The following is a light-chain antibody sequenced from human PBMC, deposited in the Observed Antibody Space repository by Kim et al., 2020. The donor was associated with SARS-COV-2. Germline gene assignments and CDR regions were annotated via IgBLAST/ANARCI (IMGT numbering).Light chain of an antibody. Sequence: ASVGDRVTITCQASQDISKYLNWYQQKPGKAPKLLIYDVSNLEIGVPSRFSGSGSGTHFTFTISSLQPEDVATYYCQQSDNLPRTFGPGTKVDIK. CDR3: QQSDNLPRT. V-gene: IGKV1-33*01. J-gene: IGKJ1*01. CDR2: DVS. CDR1: QDISKY.